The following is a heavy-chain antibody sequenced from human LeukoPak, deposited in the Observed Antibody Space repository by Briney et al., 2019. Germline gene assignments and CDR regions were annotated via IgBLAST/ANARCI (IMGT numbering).Heavy chain of an antibody. V-gene: IGHV1-46*01. J-gene: IGHJ3*02. Sequence: GASVKVSCKASGYIFTSYYMHWVRQAPGQGLEWMGFINPSGGTRNYAQNFQGRVTMTTDTSTSTAYMELRSLRSDDTAVYYCARWEMAIKGKAFDIWGQGTMVTVSS. CDR1: GYIFTSYY. D-gene: IGHD5-24*01. CDR3: ARWEMAIKGKAFDI. CDR2: INPSGGTR.